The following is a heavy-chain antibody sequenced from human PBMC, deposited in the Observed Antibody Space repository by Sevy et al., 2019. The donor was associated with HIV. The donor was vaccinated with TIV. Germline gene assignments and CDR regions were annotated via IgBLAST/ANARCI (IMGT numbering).Heavy chain of an antibody. Sequence: GGSLRLSCAASGFTFNTHDMNWVRQAPGKGLEWVSVISATGSSTYYADSVKGRFTISRDNSKNTLYLQMNSLTADDTAVYYCAKALNPALESMIEVIFRTLKGFDVWGQGTMVTVSS. V-gene: IGHV3-23*01. CDR2: ISATGSST. J-gene: IGHJ3*01. D-gene: IGHD3-22*01. CDR3: AKALNPALESMIEVIFRTLKGFDV. CDR1: GFTFNTHD.